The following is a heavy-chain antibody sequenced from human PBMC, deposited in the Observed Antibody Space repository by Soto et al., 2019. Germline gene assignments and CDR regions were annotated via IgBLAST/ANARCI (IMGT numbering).Heavy chain of an antibody. CDR2: IGGSGGNT. V-gene: IGHV3-23*01. CDR1: GFAFSSYA. Sequence: GGSLRLSCAASGFAFSSYAMEWVRQAPGKGLEWVSAIGGSGGNTYYADSVKGRFTIARDNSKSTLHLQMNSLRADDTAVYYCAKGRFGDYLYFDYWGQGTLVTVSS. CDR3: AKGRFGDYLYFDY. D-gene: IGHD4-17*01. J-gene: IGHJ4*02.